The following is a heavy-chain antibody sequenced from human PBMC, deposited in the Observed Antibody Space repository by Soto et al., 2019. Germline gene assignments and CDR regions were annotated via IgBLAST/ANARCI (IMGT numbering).Heavy chain of an antibody. V-gene: IGHV3-23*01. J-gene: IGHJ3*02. Sequence: EGLLLESGGNLIQPGGSLRLSCAASGFTFSSCAMSWVRQAPGKGLEWVSGISGSGDSAFYADSVKGRFAISRDNSRNTVFLQMNSLRDEDTAVYYCAKDRSLERRGAFDIWGQGTMVTVSS. CDR1: GFTFSSCA. CDR3: AKDRSLERRGAFDI. CDR2: ISGSGDSA. D-gene: IGHD1-1*01.